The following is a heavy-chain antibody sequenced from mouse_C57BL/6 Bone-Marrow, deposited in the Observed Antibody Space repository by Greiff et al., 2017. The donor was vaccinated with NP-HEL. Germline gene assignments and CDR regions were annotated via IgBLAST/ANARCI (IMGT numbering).Heavy chain of an antibody. V-gene: IGHV1-69*01. CDR3: ARRGIYYYGCYYFDY. Sequence: QVQLQQPGAELVMPGASVKLSCKASGYTFTSYWMHWVKQRPGQGLEWIGEIDPSDSYTNYNQKFKGKSTLTVDKSSSTAYMQLSSLTSEDSAVDYSARRGIYYYGCYYFDYWGQGTTLTVSS. J-gene: IGHJ2*01. CDR2: IDPSDSYT. D-gene: IGHD1-1*01. CDR1: GYTFTSYW.